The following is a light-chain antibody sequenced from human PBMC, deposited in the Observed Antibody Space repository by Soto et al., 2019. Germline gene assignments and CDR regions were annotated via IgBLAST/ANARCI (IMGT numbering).Light chain of an antibody. CDR2: TAS. Sequence: DIQMTQSPSSLSASVGDRVTISCRASERISDYLAWYQQKPGKAPKLLINTASSLRSGVPSRFSGSGSGTDFTLTIDSLQPEGFATYFCQQTNTAPWTFGQGTKVDIK. CDR3: QQTNTAPWT. CDR1: ERISDY. V-gene: IGKV1-39*01. J-gene: IGKJ1*01.